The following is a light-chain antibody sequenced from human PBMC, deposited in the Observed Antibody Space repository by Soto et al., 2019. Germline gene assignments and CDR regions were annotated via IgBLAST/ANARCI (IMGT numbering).Light chain of an antibody. CDR1: QSVSDSY. V-gene: IGKV3-20*01. Sequence: EVVLTQSPGTLSLSPGERATLSCRASQSVSDSYLAWYQQKPGQAPRLLIYDAYNRATGIPDRFSGSGSGTDFTLTISRLEPEDFAVYYCQQYGSSPWTFGQGTKVDIK. CDR3: QQYGSSPWT. J-gene: IGKJ1*01. CDR2: DAY.